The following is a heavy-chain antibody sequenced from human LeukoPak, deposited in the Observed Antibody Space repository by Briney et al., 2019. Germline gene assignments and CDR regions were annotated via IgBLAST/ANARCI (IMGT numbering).Heavy chain of an antibody. V-gene: IGHV1-46*01. D-gene: IGHD3-22*01. J-gene: IGHJ6*02. CDR2: INPSGGST. Sequence: ASVKVSCKASGYTFTSYYMHWVRQAPGQGLEWMGIINPSGGSTSYAQKFQGRVTMTRDTSTSTVYMELSSLRSEDTAVYYCAREYAAYYYDGDSYYYYGMDVWGQGTRSPSP. CDR3: AREYAAYYYDGDSYYYYGMDV. CDR1: GYTFTSYY.